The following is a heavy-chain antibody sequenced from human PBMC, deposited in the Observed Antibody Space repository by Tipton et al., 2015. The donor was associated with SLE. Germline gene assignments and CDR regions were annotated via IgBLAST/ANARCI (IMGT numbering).Heavy chain of an antibody. CDR1: GGSISSYY. Sequence: LRLSCTVSGGSISSYYWSWIRQPPGKGLEWIGYIYYSGSTYYNPSLKSRVTISVDTSKNQFSLKLSSVTAADTAVYYCARGITGTVAGWYFDLWGRGTLVTVSS. CDR3: ARGITGTVAGWYFDL. CDR2: IYYSGST. D-gene: IGHD1-20*01. J-gene: IGHJ2*01. V-gene: IGHV4-59*12.